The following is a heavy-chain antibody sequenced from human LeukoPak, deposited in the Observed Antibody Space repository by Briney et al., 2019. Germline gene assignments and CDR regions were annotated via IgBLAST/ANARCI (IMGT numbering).Heavy chain of an antibody. CDR2: IIPIFGTA. CDR1: GYTFTSYG. J-gene: IGHJ4*02. Sequence: SVKVSCKASGYTFTSYGISWVRQAPGQGLEWMGGIIPIFGTANYAQKFQGRVTITTDESTSTAYMELSSLRSEDTAVYYCARGYCSSTSCYDLGEYDYWGQGTLVTVSS. D-gene: IGHD2-2*01. CDR3: ARGYCSSTSCYDLGEYDY. V-gene: IGHV1-69*05.